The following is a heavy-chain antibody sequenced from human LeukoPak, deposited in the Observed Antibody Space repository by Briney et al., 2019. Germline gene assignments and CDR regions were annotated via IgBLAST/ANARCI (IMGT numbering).Heavy chain of an antibody. J-gene: IGHJ3*02. V-gene: IGHV4-59*01. CDR2: IYYSGST. CDR1: GGSISSYY. Sequence: PSETLSLTCTVSGGSISSYYWSWIRQPPGKGLEWIGYIYYSGSTNYNPSLKSRVTISVDTSKNQFSLKLSSVTAADTAVYYCASVRAEDAFDIWGQGTMVTVSS. CDR3: ASVRAEDAFDI. D-gene: IGHD1-14*01.